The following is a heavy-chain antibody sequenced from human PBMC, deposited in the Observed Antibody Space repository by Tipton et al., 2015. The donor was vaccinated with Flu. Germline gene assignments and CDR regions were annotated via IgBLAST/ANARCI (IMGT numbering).Heavy chain of an antibody. D-gene: IGHD3-10*01. V-gene: IGHV4-38-2*02. J-gene: IGHJ4*02. Sequence: GLVKPSETLSLTCTVSGSSIRDPYCWGWIRQPPGKGLEWIGNIFHTGNIYYNPSLKSRVTISVDTAKNQFSQGLSSVTAADTAVYYCARSTYHYGSGSSDYWGQGTLVTVSS. CDR1: GSSIRDPYC. CDR2: IFHTGNI. CDR3: ARSTYHYGSGSSDY.